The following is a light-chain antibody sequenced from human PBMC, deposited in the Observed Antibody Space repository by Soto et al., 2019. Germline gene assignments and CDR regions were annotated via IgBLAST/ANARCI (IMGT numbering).Light chain of an antibody. CDR3: AAWDDSLNGHVV. V-gene: IGLV1-44*01. Sequence: QSVLTQPPSASGTPGQRLSISCSGNNSNIGKNTVNWYQQLPRTAPKLLIYSNSQRPSGVPDRFSGSKSGTSASLAISGLQSEDEADYYCAAWDDSLNGHVVFGGGTQLTVL. J-gene: IGLJ2*01. CDR1: NSNIGKNT. CDR2: SNS.